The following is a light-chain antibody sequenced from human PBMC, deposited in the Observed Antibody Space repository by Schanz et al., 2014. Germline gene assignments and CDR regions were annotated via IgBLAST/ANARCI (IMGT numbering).Light chain of an antibody. V-gene: IGLV2-8*01. CDR2: EVS. Sequence: QSALTQPASVSGSPGQSITISCTGTSSDIGSYNYVSWYQQYPGKAPKLMLYEVSKRPSGVPDRFSGSKSGNTASLTVSGLQSEDEADYYCSSYAGSNNFKVFGGGTKLTVL. CDR3: SSYAGSNNFKV. CDR1: SSDIGSYNY. J-gene: IGLJ2*01.